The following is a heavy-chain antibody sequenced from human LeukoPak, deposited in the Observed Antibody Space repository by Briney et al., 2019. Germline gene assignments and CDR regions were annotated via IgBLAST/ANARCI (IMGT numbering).Heavy chain of an antibody. V-gene: IGHV1-69*13. Sequence: ASVKVSCKASGGTFSSYAISWVRQAPGQGLEWMGGIIPIFGTANCAQKFQGRVTITADESTSTAYMELSSLRSEDTAVYYCARDQGPYDFWSGYYLGYFDYWGQGTLVTVSS. D-gene: IGHD3-3*01. J-gene: IGHJ4*02. CDR1: GGTFSSYA. CDR3: ARDQGPYDFWSGYYLGYFDY. CDR2: IIPIFGTA.